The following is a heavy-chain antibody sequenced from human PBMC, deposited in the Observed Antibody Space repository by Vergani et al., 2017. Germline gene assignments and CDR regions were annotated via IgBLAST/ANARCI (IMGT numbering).Heavy chain of an antibody. CDR1: GFTFDDYA. CDR2: ISWNSGSI. CDR3: AKDTDDGVNSDSWFDP. J-gene: IGHJ5*02. D-gene: IGHD4-23*01. Sequence: EVQLVESGGGLVQPGRSLRLSCAASGFTFDDYAMHWVRQAPGKGLEWVSGISWNSGSIGYADSVKGRFTISRDNAKNSLYLQMNSLRAEDTALYYCAKDTDDGVNSDSWFDPWGQGTLVTVSS. V-gene: IGHV3-9*01.